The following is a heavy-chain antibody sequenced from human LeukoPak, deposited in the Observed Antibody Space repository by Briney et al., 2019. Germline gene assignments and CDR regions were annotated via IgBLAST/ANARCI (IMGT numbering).Heavy chain of an antibody. D-gene: IGHD2-21*02. Sequence: GGSLRLSCAASGFTFSDFGMHWVRQAPGRGLEWVAVIWYDGTKKYYADSVKGRFTISRDDSRNTLYLQVNSLRAEDTAVYYCANPVTDYWGQGTLVTVSS. CDR3: ANPVTDY. CDR1: GFTFSDFG. CDR2: IWYDGTKK. J-gene: IGHJ4*02. V-gene: IGHV3-33*06.